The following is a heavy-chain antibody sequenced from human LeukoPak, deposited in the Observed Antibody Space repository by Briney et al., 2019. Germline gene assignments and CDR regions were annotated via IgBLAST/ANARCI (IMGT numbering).Heavy chain of an antibody. CDR2: ISGSGGST. CDR3: AKWLTDYDFWSGYFDY. Sequence: GGSLRLSCAASGFTFSSYAMSWVRQAPGKGLEWISVISGSGGSTYYADSVKGRFTISRDNSKNTLYLQMNSLRAEDTAVYYCAKWLTDYDFWSGYFDYWGQGTLVTVSS. J-gene: IGHJ4*02. V-gene: IGHV3-23*01. CDR1: GFTFSSYA. D-gene: IGHD3-3*01.